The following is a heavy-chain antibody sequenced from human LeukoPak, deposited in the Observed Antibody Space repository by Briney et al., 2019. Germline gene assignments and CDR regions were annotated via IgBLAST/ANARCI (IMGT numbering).Heavy chain of an antibody. Sequence: GASVKVSCKASGYTFTSYDINWVRQATGQGLEWMGWKNPNSGNTGYAQKFQGRVTMTRNTSISTAYMELSSLRSEDTAVYYCARSLGDYYDSSGYYRDHWGQGTLVTVSS. CDR3: ARSLGDYYDSSGYYRDH. D-gene: IGHD3-22*01. CDR1: GYTFTSYD. J-gene: IGHJ4*02. CDR2: KNPNSGNT. V-gene: IGHV1-8*01.